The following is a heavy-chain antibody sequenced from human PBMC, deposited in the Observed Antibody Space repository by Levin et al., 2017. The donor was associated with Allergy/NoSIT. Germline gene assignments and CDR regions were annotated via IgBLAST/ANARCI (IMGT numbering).Heavy chain of an antibody. Sequence: RSQTRSLTCTVSGGSIISGHYYWSWIRQHPGKGLEWIGHIYYSGVPYYNPSLSSRVTIPADTPKNQFSLKLTYVTAADSGVYSCAGVRNAGGTGWFGSWGQGTLVTVSS. CDR1: GGSIISGHYY. D-gene: IGHD6-13*01. J-gene: IGHJ5*01. V-gene: IGHV4-31*03. CDR2: IYYSGVP. CDR3: AGVRNAGGTGWFGS.